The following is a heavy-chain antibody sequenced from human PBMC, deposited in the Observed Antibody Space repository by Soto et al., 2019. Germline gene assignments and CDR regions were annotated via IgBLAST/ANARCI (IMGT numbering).Heavy chain of an antibody. CDR3: AENSGSYYEAFDI. CDR1: GFTFTSSA. J-gene: IGHJ3*02. Sequence: VASVKVSCKASGFTFTSSAVQWVRQARGQRLEWIGWIVVGSGNTNYAQKFQERVTITRDMSTSTAYMELSSLRSEDTAVYYCAENSGSYYEAFDIWGQGTMVTVSS. D-gene: IGHD1-26*01. V-gene: IGHV1-58*01. CDR2: IVVGSGNT.